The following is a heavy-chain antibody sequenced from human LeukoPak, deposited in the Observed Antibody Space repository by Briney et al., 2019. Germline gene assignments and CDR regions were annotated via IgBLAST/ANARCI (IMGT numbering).Heavy chain of an antibody. Sequence: GASVKVSCKASGYTFTGYYMHWVRQAPGQGLEWMGWINPNSGGTNYAQKFQGRVTMTRDTSISTAYMELTRLRSDDTAVYYCARDAKLSNYMDVWGKGTTATVSS. J-gene: IGHJ6*03. D-gene: IGHD4-23*01. CDR2: INPNSGGT. V-gene: IGHV1-2*02. CDR1: GYTFTGYY. CDR3: ARDAKLSNYMDV.